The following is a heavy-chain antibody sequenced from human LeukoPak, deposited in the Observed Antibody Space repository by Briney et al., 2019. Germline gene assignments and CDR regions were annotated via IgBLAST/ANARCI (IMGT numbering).Heavy chain of an antibody. CDR2: IYYSGSI. J-gene: IGHJ4*02. CDR1: GASISSYY. D-gene: IGHD3-22*01. CDR3: ARENPSGYYNRPIDY. V-gene: IGHV4-59*01. Sequence: SETLSLTCTVSGASISSYYWSWIRQPPGKGLEWIGDIYYSGSIKYNPSLKSRVTMSVDTSKNQFSLKLSSMTAADTAIYYCARENPSGYYNRPIDYWGQGTLVTVSS.